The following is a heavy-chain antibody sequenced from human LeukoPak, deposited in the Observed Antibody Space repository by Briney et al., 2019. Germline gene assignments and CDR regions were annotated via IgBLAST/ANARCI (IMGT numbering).Heavy chain of an antibody. CDR3: ARISYYDFWSGYS. J-gene: IGHJ4*02. V-gene: IGHV1-69*01. CDR2: IIPIFGTA. CDR1: GGTFSSYA. D-gene: IGHD3-3*01. Sequence: SVKVSCKASGGTFSSYAISWMRQAPGQGLEWMGGIIPIFGTANYAQKFQGRVTITADESTSTAYMELSSLRSEDTAVYYCARISYYDFWSGYSWGQGTLVTVSS.